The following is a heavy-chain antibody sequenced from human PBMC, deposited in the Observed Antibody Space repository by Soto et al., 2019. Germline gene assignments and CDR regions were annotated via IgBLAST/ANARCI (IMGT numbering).Heavy chain of an antibody. CDR2: ISYDGSNK. V-gene: IGHV3-30*18. J-gene: IGHJ4*02. CDR1: GFSFSGYG. D-gene: IGHD1-1*01. Sequence: QVQLVESGGGVVQPGRSLRLSCAASGFSFSGYGIHWVRLAPVKGLEWVAVISYDGSNKYYADSVKGRFTISRDNSKNTLYLQMNSLRVEDTAVYYCAKDLEATLDYWGQGTLVTVSS. CDR3: AKDLEATLDY.